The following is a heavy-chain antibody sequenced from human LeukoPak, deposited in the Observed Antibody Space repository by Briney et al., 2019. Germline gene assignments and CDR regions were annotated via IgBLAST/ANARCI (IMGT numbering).Heavy chain of an antibody. D-gene: IGHD2-2*01. V-gene: IGHV3-53*01. CDR3: ARDAPDCSSTSCYHYYYYYMDV. CDR2: IYSGGTS. CDR1: GFTVSSNY. J-gene: IGHJ6*03. Sequence: QPGGSLRLSCAASGFTVSSNYMSWVRQAPGKGLEWVSVIYSGGTSYYADSVKGRFTISRDNSKNTLYLQMNSLRAEDTALYYCARDAPDCSSTSCYHYYYYYMDVWGKGTTVTVSS.